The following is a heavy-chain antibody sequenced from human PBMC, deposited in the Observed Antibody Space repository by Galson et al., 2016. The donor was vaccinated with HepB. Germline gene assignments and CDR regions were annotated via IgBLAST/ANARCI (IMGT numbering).Heavy chain of an antibody. CDR1: AFTFSAYP. CDR3: GRGAKYGFDM. J-gene: IGHJ3*02. Sequence: SLRLSCAASAFTFSAYPMHWVRQAPGKGLVWLSRIFTDGSGTLYADSVKGRFTISRDNAKNTLFLQMNSLRADDTAVFYCGRGAKYGFDMWGQGTLVTVSS. V-gene: IGHV3-74*01. CDR2: IFTDGSGT.